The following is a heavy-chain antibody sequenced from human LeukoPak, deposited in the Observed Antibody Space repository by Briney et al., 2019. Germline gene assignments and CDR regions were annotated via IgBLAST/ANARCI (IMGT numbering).Heavy chain of an antibody. CDR2: IYHSGST. D-gene: IGHD3-9*01. J-gene: IGHJ4*02. Sequence: PSGTLSLTCAVSGGSISSDNWWSWVRQPPGKGLEWIGEIYHSGSTNYNPSLKSRVTISVDKSKNQFSLKLSSVTAADTAVYYCARDLDDILTGQGYFDYWGQGTLVTVSS. CDR3: ARDLDDILTGQGYFDY. V-gene: IGHV4-4*02. CDR1: GGSISSDNW.